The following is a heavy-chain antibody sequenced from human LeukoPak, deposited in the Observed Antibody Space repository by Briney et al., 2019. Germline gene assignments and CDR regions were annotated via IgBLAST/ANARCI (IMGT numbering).Heavy chain of an antibody. CDR1: GFNFSRNG. D-gene: IGHD3-22*01. CDR3: VRDFDDVNGDYYYIPEY. V-gene: IGHV3-30*02. J-gene: IGHJ4*02. CDR2: IRFDGTNK. Sequence: GGSLRLSCAASGFNFSRNGMHWVRQAPGQGLEWVAFIRFDGTNKFYGASVRGRFIISRDNSKNTLYLQMNSLRAEDTAMYYCVRDFDDVNGDYYYIPEYWGRGMLVAVSS.